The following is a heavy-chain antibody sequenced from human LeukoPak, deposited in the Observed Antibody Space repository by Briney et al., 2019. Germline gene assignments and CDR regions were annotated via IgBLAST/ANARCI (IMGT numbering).Heavy chain of an antibody. Sequence: PGGSLRLSCAASGFTVSSNYMSWVRQAPGKGLEWVSVIYSGGSTYYADSVKGRFTISRDNSKNPLYLQMNSLRAEDTAVYYCASLYSGNYFDYWGQGTLVTVSS. CDR2: IYSGGST. CDR3: ASLYSGNYFDY. V-gene: IGHV3-53*01. J-gene: IGHJ4*02. CDR1: GFTVSSNY. D-gene: IGHD1-26*01.